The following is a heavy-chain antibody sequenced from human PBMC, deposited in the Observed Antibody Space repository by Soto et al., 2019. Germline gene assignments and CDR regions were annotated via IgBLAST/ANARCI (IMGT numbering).Heavy chain of an antibody. CDR1: GFTFNSYA. CDR2: ISGSGGDT. V-gene: IGHV3-23*01. CDR3: AKSPKVGSYYFDY. D-gene: IGHD1-26*01. Sequence: EVQVLESGGGLVQPGGSLRLSCAASGFTFNSYAMSWVRQAPGKGLEWVSAISGSGGDTYYADSVKGRFTISRDNSKNTLYLQMNSLRAEDTAVYYCAKSPKVGSYYFDYWGQGTLVTVSS. J-gene: IGHJ4*02.